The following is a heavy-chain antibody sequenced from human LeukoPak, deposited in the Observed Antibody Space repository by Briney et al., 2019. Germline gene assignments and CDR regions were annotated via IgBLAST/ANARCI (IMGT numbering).Heavy chain of an antibody. D-gene: IGHD3-22*01. V-gene: IGHV4-39*01. J-gene: IGHJ4*02. CDR3: ARGTPDSSGGILFDY. Sequence: SETLSLTCTVSGGSISSSSYYWGWIRQPPGKGLEWIGSIYYSGSTYYNPSLKSRVTISVDTSKNQFSLKLSSVTAADTAVYYCARGTPDSSGGILFDYWGQGTLVTVSS. CDR2: IYYSGST. CDR1: GGSISSSSYY.